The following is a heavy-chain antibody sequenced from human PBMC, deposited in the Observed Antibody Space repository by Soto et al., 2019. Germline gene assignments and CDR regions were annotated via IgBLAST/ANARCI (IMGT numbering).Heavy chain of an antibody. J-gene: IGHJ6*02. V-gene: IGHV4-34*01. D-gene: IGHD2-15*01. CDR2: INHSGST. Sequence: SETLSLTCAVYGGSFSGYYWSWIRQPPGKGLEWIGEINHSGSTNYNPSLKSRVTISVDTSKNQFSLKLSSVTAADTAVYYCARGRYCSGGSCYPKPYYYYYGMDVWGQGTTVTVSS. CDR3: ARGRYCSGGSCYPKPYYYYYGMDV. CDR1: GGSFSGYY.